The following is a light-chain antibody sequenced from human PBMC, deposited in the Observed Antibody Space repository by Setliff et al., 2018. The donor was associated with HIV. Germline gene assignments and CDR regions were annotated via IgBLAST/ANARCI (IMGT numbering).Light chain of an antibody. CDR2: SNT. CDR3: CSNTGSNTYV. J-gene: IGLJ1*01. CDR1: SSNIGAGYD. V-gene: IGLV1-40*01. Sequence: QSVLTQPPSVSGAPGQRVTISCTGSSSNIGAGYDVHWYQQPPGTAPKVLIYSNTNRPSGVPDRFSGYKSGTSASLAITGLQAEDEADYYCCSNTGSNTYVFGTGTKVTVL.